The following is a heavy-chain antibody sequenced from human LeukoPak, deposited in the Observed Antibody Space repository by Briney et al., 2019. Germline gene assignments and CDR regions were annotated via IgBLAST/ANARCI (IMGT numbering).Heavy chain of an antibody. J-gene: IGHJ6*02. CDR1: GFTFSSYA. Sequence: GGPLRLSCAASGFTFSSYAMNWLRQAPGKGLEGVSTISGSGGSKHYADSVEGRFTISRDNSKNTVYLQMNSLRAEDTAIYSCAKLTSASGAYGVDVWGQGTTVTVSS. CDR2: ISGSGGSK. CDR3: AKLTSASGAYGVDV. V-gene: IGHV3-23*01. D-gene: IGHD3-10*01.